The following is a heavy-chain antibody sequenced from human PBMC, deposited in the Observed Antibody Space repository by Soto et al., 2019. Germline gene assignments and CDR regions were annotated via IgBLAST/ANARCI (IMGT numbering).Heavy chain of an antibody. CDR2: INPKFGDT. Sequence: QVQLVQSGAEVKEPGDSVRVSCEASGYTFTSYYIHWVRQALGQGLEWMGWINPKFGDTTYAQDFQGRVSMTRDMSISTVYMELSRLTSDDTAIYYCARNMDYYYGPGSGNGHGFWGQGSTVTVFS. D-gene: IGHD3-10*01. CDR3: ARNMDYYYGPGSGNGHGF. J-gene: IGHJ6*02. V-gene: IGHV1-2*02. CDR1: GYTFTSYY.